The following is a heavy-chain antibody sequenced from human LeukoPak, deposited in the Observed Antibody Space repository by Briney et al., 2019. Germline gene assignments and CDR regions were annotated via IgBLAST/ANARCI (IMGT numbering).Heavy chain of an antibody. CDR2: INPSGGST. CDR3: ARGQYYYDSRGYHDAFDI. V-gene: IGHV1-46*01. J-gene: IGHJ3*02. CDR1: GYTFTSYY. D-gene: IGHD3-22*01. Sequence: GASVKVSCKASGYTFTSYYIHWVRQAPGQGLEWMGIINPSGGSTSYAQKFQGRVTMTRDTSTSTVYMELSSLRSEDTAVYYCARGQYYYDSRGYHDAFDIWGQGTMVTVSS.